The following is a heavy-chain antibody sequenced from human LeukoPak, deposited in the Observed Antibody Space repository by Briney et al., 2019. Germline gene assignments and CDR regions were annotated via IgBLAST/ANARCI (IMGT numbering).Heavy chain of an antibody. V-gene: IGHV4-34*01. CDR3: ARRFRIHFDY. J-gene: IGHJ4*02. Sequence: PAETLSLTCAVYDGSFSGYYWTWIRQPPGKGLEWIGEVNHSGSTTYTPSLKSRVTISVDTSKNQFSLNLSSVTAADTAVYYCARRFRIHFDYWGQGSLVTVSS. CDR2: VNHSGST. CDR1: DGSFSGYY. D-gene: IGHD3-10*01.